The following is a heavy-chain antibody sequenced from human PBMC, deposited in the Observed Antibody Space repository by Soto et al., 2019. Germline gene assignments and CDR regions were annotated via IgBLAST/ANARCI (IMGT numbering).Heavy chain of an antibody. CDR1: GGSISSGGYY. CDR3: ASEDYYCSGGSCYSGHFDY. Sequence: SETLSLTCTVSGGSISSGGYYWSWIRQHPGTGLEWIGYIYYSGSTYYNPSLKSRVTISVDTSKNQFSLKLSSVTAADTAVYYCASEDYYCSGGSCYSGHFDYWGQGTLVTVSS. D-gene: IGHD2-15*01. J-gene: IGHJ4*02. CDR2: IYYSGST. V-gene: IGHV4-31*03.